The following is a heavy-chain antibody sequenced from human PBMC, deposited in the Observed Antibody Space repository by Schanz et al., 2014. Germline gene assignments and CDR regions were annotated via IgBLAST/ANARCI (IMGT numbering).Heavy chain of an antibody. J-gene: IGHJ4*02. Sequence: GPEVKKPGATVKVSCKASGYIFINSGISWVRQAPGQGLEWMGWISVYNHNKEYDQKFQGRVTITRDTSASTAYMELSSLRSEDTAVYSCARGIGGYGANNYFDYWGQGTLVTVSS. V-gene: IGHV1-18*01. CDR1: GYIFINSG. CDR2: ISVYNHNK. CDR3: ARGIGGYGANNYFDY. D-gene: IGHD5-12*01.